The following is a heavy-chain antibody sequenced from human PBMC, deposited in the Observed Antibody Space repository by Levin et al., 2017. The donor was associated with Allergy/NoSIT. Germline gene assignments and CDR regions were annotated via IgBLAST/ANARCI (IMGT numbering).Heavy chain of an antibody. Sequence: ASETLSLTCAVSGGSISSGGYSWSWIRQPPGKGLEWIGNIYLSGSTNDNPSLKSRVTMSVDRSKNQFSLMLSYVTAADTAVYYCARVAGYSYGYYFDYWGPGTLVTVSS. CDR1: GGSISSGGYS. V-gene: IGHV4-30-2*01. CDR3: ARVAGYSYGYYFDY. D-gene: IGHD5-18*01. J-gene: IGHJ4*02. CDR2: IYLSGST.